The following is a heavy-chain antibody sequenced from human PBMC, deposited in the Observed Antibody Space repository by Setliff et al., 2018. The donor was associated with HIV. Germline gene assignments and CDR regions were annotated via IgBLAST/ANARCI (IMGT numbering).Heavy chain of an antibody. CDR1: GFIFNNYA. V-gene: IGHV3-23*01. D-gene: IGHD6-13*01. J-gene: IGHJ4*02. CDR2: ISGSGGST. Sequence: PGGSLRLSCAASGFIFNNYAMSWVRQAPGKGLEWVSVISGSGGSTYVTDSVKGRFTISRDNSENTLFLQMDRLRAEDTALYYCAKATGLGAAGKIDSWGQGTLVTVSS. CDR3: AKATGLGAAGKIDS.